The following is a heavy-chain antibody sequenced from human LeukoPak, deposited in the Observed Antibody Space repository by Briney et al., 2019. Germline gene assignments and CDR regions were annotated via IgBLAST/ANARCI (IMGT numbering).Heavy chain of an antibody. CDR3: ARGRGYSYGWGYFDY. D-gene: IGHD5-18*01. CDR2: IWYDGSNK. CDR1: GFTFSSYG. J-gene: IGHJ4*02. Sequence: GRSLRLSCAASGFTFSSYGMHWVRQAPGKGLGWEAVIWYDGSNKYYADSVKGRFTITRDNSKNTLYLQMNSLRAEDTAVYYCARGRGYSYGWGYFDYWGQGTLVTVSS. V-gene: IGHV3-33*01.